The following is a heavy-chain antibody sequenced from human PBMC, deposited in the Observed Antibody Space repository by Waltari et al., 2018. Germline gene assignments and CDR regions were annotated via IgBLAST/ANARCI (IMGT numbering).Heavy chain of an antibody. CDR3: ARVRGSHYDFWSGYYVDY. CDR2: ISTYNGNT. D-gene: IGHD3-3*01. CDR1: GYIFISYG. Sequence: QVQLVHSGAEVKKPGASVKVSCKASGYIFISYGISWVRQAPGQGLEWMGWISTYNGNTKYAQNLQGRVTLTTDTSTSTAYMELRSLRSDDTAVYYCARVRGSHYDFWSGYYVDYWGLGTLVTVSS. J-gene: IGHJ4*02. V-gene: IGHV1-18*01.